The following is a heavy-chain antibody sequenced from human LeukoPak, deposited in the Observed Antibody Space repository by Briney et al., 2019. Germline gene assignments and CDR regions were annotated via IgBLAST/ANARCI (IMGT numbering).Heavy chain of an antibody. D-gene: IGHD2-2*01. CDR2: IIPILGIA. V-gene: IGHV1-69*10. Sequence: ASVKVSCKASGGTFSSYAISWVRQAPGQGLEWMGWIIPILGIANYAQKFQGRVTITADKSTSTAYMELSSLRSEDTAVYYCAREFVGYCSSTSCPPAFDIWGQGTMVTVSS. CDR1: GGTFSSYA. CDR3: AREFVGYCSSTSCPPAFDI. J-gene: IGHJ3*02.